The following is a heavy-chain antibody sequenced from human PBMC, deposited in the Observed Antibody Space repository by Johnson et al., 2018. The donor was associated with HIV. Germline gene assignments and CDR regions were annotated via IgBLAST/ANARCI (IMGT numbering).Heavy chain of an antibody. J-gene: IGHJ3*02. CDR3: AREVLIVVVSSFRWAFDI. D-gene: IGHD2-15*01. V-gene: IGHV3-30-3*01. CDR1: GFTFSTYP. CDR2: ISYDGGSK. Sequence: VQLVESGGGVVQHGRSLRLSCAASGFTFSTYPMHWVRQAPGKGLEWVAIISYDGGSKYYADSVKGRFTISRDNSKNTLYLKMNSLRAEDTAVYYCAREVLIVVVSSFRWAFDIWGQWTLVTVSS.